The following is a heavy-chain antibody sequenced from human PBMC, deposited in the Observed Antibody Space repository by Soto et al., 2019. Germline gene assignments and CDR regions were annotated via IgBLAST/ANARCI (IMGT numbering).Heavy chain of an antibody. J-gene: IGHJ4*02. CDR2: ISGSGGST. CDR1: GFTFSSYA. Sequence: PGGSLRLSCAASGFTFSSYAMSWVRQAPGKGLEWVSAISGSGGSTYYADSVKGRFTISRDNSKNTLYLQMSSLRAEDTAVYYCVKAMVRGVIPSYFDYWGQGTLVTVS. V-gene: IGHV3-23*01. D-gene: IGHD3-10*01. CDR3: VKAMVRGVIPSYFDY.